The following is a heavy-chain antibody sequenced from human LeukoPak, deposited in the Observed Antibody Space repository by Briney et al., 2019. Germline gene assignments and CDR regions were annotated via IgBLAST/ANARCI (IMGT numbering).Heavy chain of an antibody. D-gene: IGHD3-22*01. CDR3: ATAVKDYDSSGFSYYYYMDV. V-gene: IGHV1-24*01. J-gene: IGHJ6*03. CDR1: GYTLTELS. Sequence: ASVKVSCKVSGYTLTELSMHWVRQAPGKGLEWMGGFDPEDGETIYAQKFQGRATMTEDTSTDTAYMELSSLRSEDTAVYYCATAVKDYDSSGFSYYYYMDVWGKGTTVTVSS. CDR2: FDPEDGET.